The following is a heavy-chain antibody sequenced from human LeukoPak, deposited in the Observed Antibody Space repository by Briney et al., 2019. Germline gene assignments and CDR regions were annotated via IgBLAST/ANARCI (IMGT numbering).Heavy chain of an antibody. J-gene: IGHJ4*02. V-gene: IGHV3-74*01. CDR3: ARGGRGSFDY. D-gene: IGHD2-15*01. CDR1: GFTFSSYW. CDR2: INNDGSST. Sequence: PGGSLRLSCAASGFTFSSYWVHWVRQAPGKGLVWVSRINNDGSSTSYADSVKGRLTISRDNAKNTLYLQMNSLRAEDTAVYYCARGGRGSFDYWGQGTLVTVSS.